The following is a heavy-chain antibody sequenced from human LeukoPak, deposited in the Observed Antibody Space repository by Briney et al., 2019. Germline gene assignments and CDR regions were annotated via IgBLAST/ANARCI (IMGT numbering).Heavy chain of an antibody. CDR3: ASLSGYSYGVDY. CDR1: GFTFSDYY. D-gene: IGHD5-18*01. J-gene: IGHJ4*02. V-gene: IGHV3-11*06. Sequence: PGGSLRLSCAASGFTFSDYYMSWIRQAPGKGLEWVSYISSSSSYTNYADSVKGRFTISRDNAKNTLYLQMNSLGAEDTAVYYCASLSGYSYGVDYWGQGTLVTVSS. CDR2: ISSSSSYT.